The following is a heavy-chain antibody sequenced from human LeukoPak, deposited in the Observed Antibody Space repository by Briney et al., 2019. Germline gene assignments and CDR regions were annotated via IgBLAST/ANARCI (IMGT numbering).Heavy chain of an antibody. CDR2: IWHGGRDK. CDR1: GFTFNNYA. J-gene: IGHJ4*02. D-gene: IGHD3-3*01. CDR3: ARIMNDFWSGYYPLALKD. V-gene: IGHV3-30*04. Sequence: PGRSLRLSCAASGFTFNNYAMYWVRQAPGKGLEWVAVIWHGGRDKYYVDSVKGRFTISRDNSKNTLYLQMNSLRPEDTAVYYCARIMNDFWSGYYPLALKDWGQGTPVTVTS.